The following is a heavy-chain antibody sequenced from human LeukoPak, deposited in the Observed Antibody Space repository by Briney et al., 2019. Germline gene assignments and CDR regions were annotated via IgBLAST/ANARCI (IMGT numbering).Heavy chain of an antibody. CDR1: GGSFSGYY. CDR3: ARGRAFPLWFYTAMPRDAFDI. J-gene: IGHJ3*02. V-gene: IGHV4-34*01. Sequence: SETLSLTCAVYGGSFSGYYWSWIRQPPGKGLEWIGEINHSGSTNYNPSLKSRVTISVDTSKNQFSLKLSSVTAADTAVYYCARGRAFPLWFYTAMPRDAFDIWGQGTMVTVSS. D-gene: IGHD5-18*01. CDR2: INHSGST.